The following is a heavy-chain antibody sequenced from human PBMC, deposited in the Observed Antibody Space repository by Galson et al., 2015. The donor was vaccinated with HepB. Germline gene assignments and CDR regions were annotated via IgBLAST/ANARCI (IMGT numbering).Heavy chain of an antibody. CDR1: GFTFRSYA. CDR2: ISGSGDNT. Sequence: SLRLSCAASGFTFRSYAMSWVRQAPGKGLEWVSTISGSGDNTYYEDSVKGRFTISRDNSKNTLYLQINSLRAEDTAVYYCTKVGHHYYDGSGYYGEIDYWGQGTPVTVSS. CDR3: TKVGHHYYDGSGYYGEIDY. D-gene: IGHD3-22*01. J-gene: IGHJ4*02. V-gene: IGHV3-23*01.